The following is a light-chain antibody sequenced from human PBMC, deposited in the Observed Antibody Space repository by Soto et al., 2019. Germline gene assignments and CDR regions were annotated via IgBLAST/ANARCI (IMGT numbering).Light chain of an antibody. CDR3: QQHNDYTAVT. V-gene: IGKV1-5*01. J-gene: IGKJ2*01. Sequence: DIQMTQSPSTLSASVGDRVTITCRASQTISSALAWYQHKPGKAPKPLIFDASPLQTGVPSRFSGSGFGTEFTLTVTGLQPDDFATYYCQQHNDYTAVTFGQGTKLEIK. CDR2: DAS. CDR1: QTISSA.